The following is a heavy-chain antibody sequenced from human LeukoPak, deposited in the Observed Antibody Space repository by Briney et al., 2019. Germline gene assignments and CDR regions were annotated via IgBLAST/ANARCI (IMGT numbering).Heavy chain of an antibody. D-gene: IGHD2-2*01. V-gene: IGHV3-15*01. CDR1: GFTFSNAW. CDR2: IKSKTDGGTT. CDR3: TTVSVVVPAAMDY. J-gene: IGHJ4*02. Sequence: GGSLRLSCAASGFTFSNAWMSLVRQAPGKGLEWVGRIKSKTDGGTTDYAAPVKGRFTISRDDSKNTLYLQMNSLKTEDTAVYYCTTVSVVVPAAMDYWGQGTLVTVSS.